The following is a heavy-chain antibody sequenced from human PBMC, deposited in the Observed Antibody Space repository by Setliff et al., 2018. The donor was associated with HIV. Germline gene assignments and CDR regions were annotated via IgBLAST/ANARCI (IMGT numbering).Heavy chain of an antibody. CDR1: GYSISNGYY. J-gene: IGHJ4*02. CDR3: AARNSGNPTRHFDY. Sequence: SETLSLTCALSGYSISNGYYWGWIRQPSGKGLEWIGSIYHSGSTFYNPSLRSRVTISVDTSQDQCSLRLTSGTAADTAVYYCAARNSGNPTRHFDYWGQGTLVTVSS. D-gene: IGHD3-10*01. V-gene: IGHV4-38-2*01. CDR2: IYHSGST.